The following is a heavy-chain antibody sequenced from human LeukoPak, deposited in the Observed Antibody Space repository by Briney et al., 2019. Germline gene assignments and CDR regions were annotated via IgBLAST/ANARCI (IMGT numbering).Heavy chain of an antibody. D-gene: IGHD3-3*01. CDR2: IYYSGST. CDR3: ASSPVLRFLEWFNWFDP. J-gene: IGHJ5*02. V-gene: IGHV4-39*01. Sequence: SETLSLTCTVSGGSISSSSYYWGWIRQPPGKGLEWIGSIYYSGSTYYNPSLKSRVTISVDTSKNQFSLKLSSVTAADTAVYYCASSPVLRFLEWFNWFDPWGQGTLVTVSS. CDR1: GGSISSSSYY.